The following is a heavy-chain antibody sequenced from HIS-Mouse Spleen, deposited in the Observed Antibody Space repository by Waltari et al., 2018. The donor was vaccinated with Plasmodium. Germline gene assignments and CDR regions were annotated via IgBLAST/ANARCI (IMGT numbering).Heavy chain of an antibody. Sequence: QVQLQQWGAGLLKPSETLSLTCAVYGGSFSGYYWSWIRQPPGQGLEWIGEINHSGSTNYNPSRKSRVTISVDTSKNQFSLKLSSVTAADTAVYYCARVTSSGVYWYFDLWGRGTLVTVSS. D-gene: IGHD3-3*01. J-gene: IGHJ2*01. V-gene: IGHV4-34*01. CDR2: INHSGST. CDR3: ARVTSSGVYWYFDL. CDR1: GGSFSGYY.